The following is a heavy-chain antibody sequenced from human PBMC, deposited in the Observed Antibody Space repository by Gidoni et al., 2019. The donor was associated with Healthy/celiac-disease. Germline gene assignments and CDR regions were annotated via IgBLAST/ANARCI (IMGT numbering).Heavy chain of an antibody. D-gene: IGHD6-19*01. Sequence: EVQLVESGGGLIQPGGSLRLSCAAPGFTVSSNYMSWVRQAPGKGLEWVSVIYSGGSTYYADSVKGRFTISRDNSKNTLYLQMNSLRAEDTAVYYCARFLAGTRGLDYWGQGTLVTVSS. J-gene: IGHJ4*02. CDR3: ARFLAGTRGLDY. CDR2: IYSGGST. CDR1: GFTVSSNY. V-gene: IGHV3-53*01.